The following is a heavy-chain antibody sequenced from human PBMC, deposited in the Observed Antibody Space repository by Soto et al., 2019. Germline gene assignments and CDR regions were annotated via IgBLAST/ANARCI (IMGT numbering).Heavy chain of an antibody. CDR2: IYWNDDK. D-gene: IGHD2-15*01. J-gene: IGHJ6*02. V-gene: IGHV2-5*01. CDR3: ARRLYCSGGSCYPYYYYYGMDV. Sequence: SGPTLVNPTQTLTLTCTFSGFSLSTSGVGVGWIRQPPGKALEWLALIYWNDDKRYSPSLKSRLTITKDTSKNQVVLTMTNMDPVDTATYYCARRLYCSGGSCYPYYYYYGMDVWGQGT. CDR1: GFSLSTSGVG.